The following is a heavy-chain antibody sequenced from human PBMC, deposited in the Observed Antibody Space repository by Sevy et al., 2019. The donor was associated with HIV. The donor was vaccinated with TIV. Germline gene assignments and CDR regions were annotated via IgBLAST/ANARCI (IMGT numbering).Heavy chain of an antibody. Sequence: SETLSLTCTVSGGSISSSSYYWGWIRQPPGKGPEWIGSIYYSGSTYYNPSLKSRVTISVDTSKNQFSLKLSSVTAADTAVYYCARHGDILTGYYNVGDYWGQGTLVTVSS. J-gene: IGHJ4*02. CDR3: ARHGDILTGYYNVGDY. V-gene: IGHV4-39*01. CDR1: GGSISSSSYY. CDR2: IYYSGST. D-gene: IGHD3-9*01.